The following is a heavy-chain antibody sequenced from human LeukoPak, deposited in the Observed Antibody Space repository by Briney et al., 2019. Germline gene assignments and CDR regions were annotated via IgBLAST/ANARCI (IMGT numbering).Heavy chain of an antibody. Sequence: GGSLRLSCAAFGFTFSNYEMNWVRQAPGKGLEWVAYISSSGSTIYSADSVKGRFTISRDNAKNSLYLQMNSLRAEDTAVYYCARDAITGTTPLLDSWGQGTLVTVSS. V-gene: IGHV3-48*03. CDR2: ISSSGSTI. CDR3: ARDAITGTTPLLDS. J-gene: IGHJ4*02. D-gene: IGHD1-20*01. CDR1: GFTFSNYE.